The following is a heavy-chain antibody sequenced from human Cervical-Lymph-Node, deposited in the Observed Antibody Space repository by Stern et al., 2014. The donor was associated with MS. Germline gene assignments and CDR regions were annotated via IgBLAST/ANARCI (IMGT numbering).Heavy chain of an antibody. CDR1: GYTFTMFG. D-gene: IGHD3-22*01. V-gene: IGHV1-18*01. CDR3: ARVDYYESSGFFMY. J-gene: IGHJ4*02. Sequence: VQLVESGPEVKKPGASVRVPCKASGYTFTMFGLSWVRQATGQGLEWMGWLSTYTSNTNFAEKFQGRVTLTTDTSTDTAYMELRNLKSDDTAVYYCARVDYYESSGFFMYWGQGTLVTVSS. CDR2: LSTYTSNT.